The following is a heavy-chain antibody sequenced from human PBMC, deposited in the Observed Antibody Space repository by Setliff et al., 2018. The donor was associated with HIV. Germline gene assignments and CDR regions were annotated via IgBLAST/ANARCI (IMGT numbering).Heavy chain of an antibody. CDR3: AKFFGGYGDYMGFDY. V-gene: IGHV3-23*01. D-gene: IGHD4-17*01. CDR2: ISGSGGST. CDR1: GFTFSSYA. Sequence: PGGSLRLSCAASGFTFSSYAMSWVRQAPGKGLEWVSAISGSGGSTYYADSVKGRFTISRDNSKNTLYLQMNSLRAEGTAVYYCAKFFGGYGDYMGFDYWGPGTLVTVSS. J-gene: IGHJ4*02.